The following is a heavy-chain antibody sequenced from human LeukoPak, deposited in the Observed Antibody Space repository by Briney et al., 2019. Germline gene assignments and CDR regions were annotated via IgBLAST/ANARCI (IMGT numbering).Heavy chain of an antibody. J-gene: IGHJ4*02. CDR1: GIIFSNAW. CDR3: AKAALRYQLLSSLDY. D-gene: IGHD2-2*01. Sequence: GGSLRLSCAASGIIFSNAWMSWVRQAPGKGLEWVSAISGSGASTYYADSVKGRFTISRDNSKNTLYLQMNSLRAEDTAIYYCAKAALRYQLLSSLDYWGQGTLVTVSS. CDR2: ISGSGAST. V-gene: IGHV3-23*01.